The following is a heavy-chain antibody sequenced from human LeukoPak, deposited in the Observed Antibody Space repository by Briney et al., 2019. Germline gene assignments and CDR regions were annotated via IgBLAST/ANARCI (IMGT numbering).Heavy chain of an antibody. CDR2: ISADNGNT. V-gene: IGHV1-18*01. CDR1: RYIFSSYG. D-gene: IGHD3-10*01. J-gene: IGHJ5*02. Sequence: ASVKVSCKASRYIFSSYGISWVRQAPGQGLEWMGRISADNGNTNYVQKFQGRVTMTTDASTNTVYMELRSLRFDDTAVYYCAREIVGSGSYNNWFDPWGQGTPVTVSS. CDR3: AREIVGSGSYNNWFDP.